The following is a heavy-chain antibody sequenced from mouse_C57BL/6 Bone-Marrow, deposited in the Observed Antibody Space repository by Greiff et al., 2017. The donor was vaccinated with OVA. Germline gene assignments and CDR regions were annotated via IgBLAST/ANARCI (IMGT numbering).Heavy chain of an antibody. Sequence: EVKLMESGAELVRPGASVKLSCTASGFNIKDDYMHWVKQRPEQGLAWIGWIDPENGDTEYASKFQGKATITADPSSNTAYLQLSSRTSEDTAVYYCTPFYSNFAWFAYWGQGTLVTVSA. D-gene: IGHD2-5*01. V-gene: IGHV14-4*01. J-gene: IGHJ3*01. CDR3: TPFYSNFAWFAY. CDR1: GFNIKDDY. CDR2: IDPENGDT.